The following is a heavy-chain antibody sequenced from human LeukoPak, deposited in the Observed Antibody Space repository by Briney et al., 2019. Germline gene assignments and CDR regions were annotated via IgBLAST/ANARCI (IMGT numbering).Heavy chain of an antibody. D-gene: IGHD4-23*01. V-gene: IGHV1-2*02. Sequence: GASVKVSCKASGYTFTGYYMHWVRQAPGQGLEWMGWINPNSGGTNYAQKFQGRVTMTRDTSISTAYMELSRLRSDDAAVYYCARNSPYYYYMDVWGKGTTVTISS. CDR3: ARNSPYYYYMDV. J-gene: IGHJ6*03. CDR2: INPNSGGT. CDR1: GYTFTGYY.